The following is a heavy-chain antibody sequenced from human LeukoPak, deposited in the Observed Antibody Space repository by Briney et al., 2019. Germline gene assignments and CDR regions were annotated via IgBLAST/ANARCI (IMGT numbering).Heavy chain of an antibody. V-gene: IGHV4-59*01. CDR3: ARGSAYYYDSSGYPTFDY. CDR1: GGSISSYY. Sequence: SETLSLTCTVSGGSISSYYWSWLRQPPGKGLEGIGDIYYSGSTNYNTSLKSRVTISVDTSKNQFSLKLSSVTAADTAVYYCARGSAYYYDSSGYPTFDYWGQGTLVTVSS. D-gene: IGHD3-22*01. J-gene: IGHJ4*02. CDR2: IYYSGST.